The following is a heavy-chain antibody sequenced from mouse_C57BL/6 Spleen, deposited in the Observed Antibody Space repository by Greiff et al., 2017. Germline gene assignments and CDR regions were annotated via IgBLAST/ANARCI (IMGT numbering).Heavy chain of an antibody. Sequence: VQLQQSVAELVRPGASVKLSCTASGFNIKNTYMHWVKQRPEQGLEWIGRIDPANGNTKYAPKFQGKATITADTSSHTAYLQRSSLTSEDTAIYYWSRSLFVMITTVYCYYWGQGTTLSGSS. V-gene: IGHV14-3*01. CDR1: GFNIKNTY. J-gene: IGHJ2*01. CDR2: IDPANGNT. D-gene: IGHD1-1*01. CDR3: SRSLFVMITTVYCYY.